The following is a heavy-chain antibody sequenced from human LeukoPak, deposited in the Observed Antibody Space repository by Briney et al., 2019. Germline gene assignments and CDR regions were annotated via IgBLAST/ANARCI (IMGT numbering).Heavy chain of an antibody. J-gene: IGHJ4*02. CDR1: GGSISSYY. V-gene: IGHV4-59*01. D-gene: IGHD6-13*01. CDR2: IYYSGST. CDR3: ARDREDSSSWYGIQD. Sequence: SETLSLTCTVSGGSISSYYWSWIRQPPGKGLEWIGYIYYSGSTNYNPSLKSRVTISVDTSKNQFSLKLSSVTAADTAVYYCARDREDSSSWYGIQDWGQGTLVTVSS.